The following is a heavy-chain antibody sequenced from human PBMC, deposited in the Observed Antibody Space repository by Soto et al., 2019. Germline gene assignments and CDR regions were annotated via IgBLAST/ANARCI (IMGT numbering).Heavy chain of an antibody. J-gene: IGHJ6*02. Sequence: SETLSLTCAVSGGSISSCGYSWSWIRQPPGKGLEWIRYIYHSGSTYYNPSLKSRVTISVDRSKNQFSLKLSSVTAADTAVYYCARELIRGVGYYYYYYGMDVWGQGTTVTVSS. V-gene: IGHV4-30-2*01. CDR2: IYHSGST. D-gene: IGHD3-10*01. CDR1: GGSISSCGYS. CDR3: ARELIRGVGYYYYYYGMDV.